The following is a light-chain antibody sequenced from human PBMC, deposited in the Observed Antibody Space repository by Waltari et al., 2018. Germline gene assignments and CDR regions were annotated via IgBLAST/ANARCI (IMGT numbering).Light chain of an antibody. CDR3: QQLKSFLFT. V-gene: IGKV1-9*01. J-gene: IGKJ5*01. CDR1: QTISRY. CDR2: AAS. Sequence: DIQMAQAPSSLSASVGDRVTITCRASQTISRYLNWYQQKPGKAPYLLIYAASSMQSGFPSRFSGSGSGTEFTLTISSLLPEDFATYYCQQLKSFLFTFGQGTRLDI.